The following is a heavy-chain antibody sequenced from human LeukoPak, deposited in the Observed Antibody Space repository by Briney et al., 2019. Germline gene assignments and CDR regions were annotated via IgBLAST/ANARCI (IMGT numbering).Heavy chain of an antibody. V-gene: IGHV1-46*01. Sequence: GASVKVSCKASGYTFTSYYMHWVRQAPGQGLEWMGIIDPSGGSTSYARKFQGRVTMTRDTSTSTVYMELSSLRSEDTAVYYCARVAWDYDSSGYYYLPFDYWGQGTLVTVSS. CDR1: GYTFTSYY. CDR3: ARVAWDYDSSGYYYLPFDY. CDR2: IDPSGGST. D-gene: IGHD3-22*01. J-gene: IGHJ4*02.